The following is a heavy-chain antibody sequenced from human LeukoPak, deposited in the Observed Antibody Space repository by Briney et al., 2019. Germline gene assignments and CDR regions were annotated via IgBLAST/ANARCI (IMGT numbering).Heavy chain of an antibody. V-gene: IGHV3-30-3*01. CDR2: ISNDGNTK. Sequence: GGSLRLSCAASGFTFNTYAMHWVRQAPGKGLQWMTVISNDGNTKYYADSVKGRFTISRDNSKNTLYLQINSLSAEDTAMYYCARDATAHWEYWGQGTLVTVSS. D-gene: IGHD1-26*01. CDR3: ARDATAHWEY. J-gene: IGHJ4*02. CDR1: GFTFNTYA.